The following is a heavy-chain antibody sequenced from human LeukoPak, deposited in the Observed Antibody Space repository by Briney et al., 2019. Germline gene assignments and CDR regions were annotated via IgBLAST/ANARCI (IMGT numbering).Heavy chain of an antibody. CDR2: ISGSGGST. J-gene: IGHJ4*02. CDR3: AKDQRGYSYGFLDY. Sequence: GGSLRLSFAASGFTFSSYAMSWVRQAPGKGLEWVSAISGSGGSTYYADSVKGRFTISRDNSKNTLYLQMNSLRAEDTAVYYCAKDQRGYSYGFLDYWGQGTLVTVSS. D-gene: IGHD5-18*01. V-gene: IGHV3-23*01. CDR1: GFTFSSYA.